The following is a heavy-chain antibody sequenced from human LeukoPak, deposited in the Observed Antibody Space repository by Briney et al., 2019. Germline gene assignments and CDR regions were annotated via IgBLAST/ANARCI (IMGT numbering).Heavy chain of an antibody. CDR2: ISGSGGST. V-gene: IGHV3-23*01. CDR1: GFIFSSYA. Sequence: GGSLGLSCAASGFIFSSYAMSWVRQAPGKGLEWVSAISGSGGSTYYADSVKGRFTISRDNSKNTLYLQMNSLRAEDTAVYCCAKDLRWGYGYGFDYWGQGTLVTVSS. J-gene: IGHJ4*02. CDR3: AKDLRWGYGYGFDY. D-gene: IGHD5-18*01.